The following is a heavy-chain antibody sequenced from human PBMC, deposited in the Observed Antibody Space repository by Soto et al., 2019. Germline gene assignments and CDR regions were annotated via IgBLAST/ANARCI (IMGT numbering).Heavy chain of an antibody. D-gene: IGHD1-1*01. Sequence: GGSLRLSCAASGFTFSAYSMNWVRQAPGKGLEWVSSISSSSSYISYADSVKGRFTISRDNARNSLYLQMNSLRAEDTAVYYCAREGLSTVPPSRGQGTLVTVSS. CDR1: GFTFSAYS. CDR2: ISSSSSYI. V-gene: IGHV3-21*01. CDR3: AREGLSTVPPS. J-gene: IGHJ4*02.